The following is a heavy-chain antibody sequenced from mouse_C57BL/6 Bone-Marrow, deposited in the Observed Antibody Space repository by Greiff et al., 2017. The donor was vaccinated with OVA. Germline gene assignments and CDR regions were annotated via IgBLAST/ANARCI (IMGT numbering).Heavy chain of an antibody. V-gene: IGHV14-4*01. J-gene: IGHJ4*01. CDR1: GFNIKDDY. CDR3: TSDGYPYAMDY. D-gene: IGHD2-3*01. CDR2: IDPENGDT. Sequence: EVKLVESGAELVRPGASVKLSCTASGFNIKDDYMHWVKQRPEQGLEWIGWIDPENGDTEYASKFKGKATITADTSSNTAYLQLSSLTSEDTAVYYCTSDGYPYAMDYWGQGTSVTVSS.